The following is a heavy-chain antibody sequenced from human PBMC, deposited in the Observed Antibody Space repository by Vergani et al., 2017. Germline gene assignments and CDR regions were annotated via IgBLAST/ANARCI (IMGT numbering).Heavy chain of an antibody. D-gene: IGHD3-22*01. CDR3: AKDQLMYYYDSLQPFDY. J-gene: IGHJ4*02. CDR1: GFTFSSYA. Sequence: EVQLLESGGGLVQPGGSLRLSCAASGFTFSSYAMSWVRQAPGKGLEWVSAISGSGGSTYYADSVKGRFTISRDNSKNTLYLQMNSLRAEDTALYYCAKDQLMYYYDSLQPFDYWGQGTLVTVSS. V-gene: IGHV3-23*01. CDR2: ISGSGGST.